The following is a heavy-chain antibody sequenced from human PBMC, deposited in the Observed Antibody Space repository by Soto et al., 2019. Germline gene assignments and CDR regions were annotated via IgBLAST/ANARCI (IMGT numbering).Heavy chain of an antibody. V-gene: IGHV1-69*06. CDR1: GGTFSSYA. J-gene: IGHJ4*02. D-gene: IGHD3-3*01. Sequence: QVQLVQSGAEVKKPGSSVKVSCKASGGTFSSYAISWVRQAPGQGLEWMGGIIPIFGTANYAQKFQGRVTITADKSTSTAYMELSSLRSEDTAVYYCAREGFLEWLSGRPHFDYWGQGTLVTVSS. CDR2: IIPIFGTA. CDR3: AREGFLEWLSGRPHFDY.